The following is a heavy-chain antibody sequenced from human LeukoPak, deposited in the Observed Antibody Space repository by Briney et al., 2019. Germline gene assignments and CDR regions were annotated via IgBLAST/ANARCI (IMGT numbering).Heavy chain of an antibody. D-gene: IGHD3-22*01. CDR1: GFTFDDYG. J-gene: IGHJ4*02. CDR3: AREAYDSSGYSSPFDY. CDR2: INWNGGST. Sequence: GGSLRLSCAASGFTFDDYGMRWVRQAPGKGLEWVSGINWNGGSTGYADSVKGRFTISRDNAKNSLYLQMNSLRAEDTALYYCAREAYDSSGYSSPFDYWGQGTRVTVSS. V-gene: IGHV3-20*04.